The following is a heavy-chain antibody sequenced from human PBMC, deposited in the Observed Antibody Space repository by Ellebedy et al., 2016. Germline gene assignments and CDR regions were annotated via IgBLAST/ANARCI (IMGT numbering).Heavy chain of an antibody. D-gene: IGHD6-19*01. J-gene: IGHJ4*02. CDR1: GFTFSSYG. Sequence: GGSLRLSXAASGFTFSSYGMHWVRQAPGKGLEWVAVIWYDGSNKYYADSVKGRFTISRDNSKNTLYLQMNSLRAEDTAVYYCARVGLAVGGAFDYWGQGTLVTVSS. CDR2: IWYDGSNK. V-gene: IGHV3-33*01. CDR3: ARVGLAVGGAFDY.